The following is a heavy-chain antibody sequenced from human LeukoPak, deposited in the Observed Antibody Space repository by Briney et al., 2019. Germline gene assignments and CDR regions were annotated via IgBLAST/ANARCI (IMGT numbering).Heavy chain of an antibody. Sequence: GGSLRLSCATSGFTISNYGIHWVRKAPGKGLEWVAVISSDGIVQHYADSVKGRFTISRDNSKKSLYLQMNSLRGDGAAVYHCVKEGAAHVSSWYDYWGQGSLVTVS. CDR2: ISSDGIVQ. CDR1: GFTISNYG. CDR3: VKEGAAHVSSWYDY. V-gene: IGHV3-30*18. D-gene: IGHD6-13*01. J-gene: IGHJ4*02.